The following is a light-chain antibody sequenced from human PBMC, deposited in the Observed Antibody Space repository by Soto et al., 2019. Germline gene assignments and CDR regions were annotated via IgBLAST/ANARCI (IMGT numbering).Light chain of an antibody. V-gene: IGKV3-20*01. Sequence: QAPGTLSLSPGETAALSCRASQSLSSSYLAWYQQKPGQAPRLLIHGASSRATGIPRRFSGSGSGTDFTLTISRLEPEDFAVYYCQMYGSSPPGTFGQGTKVDIK. CDR2: GAS. J-gene: IGKJ1*01. CDR3: QMYGSSPPGT. CDR1: QSLSSSY.